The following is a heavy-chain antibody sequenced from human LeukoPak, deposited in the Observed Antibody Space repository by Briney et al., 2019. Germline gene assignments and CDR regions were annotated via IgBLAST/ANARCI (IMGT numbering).Heavy chain of an antibody. CDR3: ARDKWFGESPTGVDV. CDR2: INPNSGGT. Sequence: GASVKVSCKASGYTFTSYDINWVRQATGQGLEWMGWINPNSGGTNYAQKFQGRVTMTRDTSISTAYMELSRLRSDDTAVYYCARDKWFGESPTGVDVWGKGTTVTVSS. CDR1: GYTFTSYD. D-gene: IGHD3-10*01. J-gene: IGHJ6*04. V-gene: IGHV1-2*02.